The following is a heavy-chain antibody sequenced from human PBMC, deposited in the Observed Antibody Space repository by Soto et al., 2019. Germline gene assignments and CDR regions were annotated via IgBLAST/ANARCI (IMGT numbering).Heavy chain of an antibody. CDR1: GYTFTSYA. CDR3: ARGLTIAAAEYYFDY. J-gene: IGHJ4*02. CDR2: INAGNGNT. D-gene: IGHD6-13*01. V-gene: IGHV1-3*01. Sequence: ASVKVSCKASGYTFTSYAMHWVRQAPGQRLEWMGWINAGNGNTKYSQKFQGRVTITRDTSASTAYMELSSLRSEDTAVYYCARGLTIAAAEYYFDYWGQGTLVTVSS.